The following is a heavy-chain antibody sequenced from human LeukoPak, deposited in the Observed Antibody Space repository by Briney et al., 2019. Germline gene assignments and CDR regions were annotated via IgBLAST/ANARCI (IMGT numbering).Heavy chain of an antibody. J-gene: IGHJ4*02. Sequence: GGSLRLSCAASGFTFSDYYMNWIRQAPGKGLEWISYMSSSGETIYYADSVMGRFTISRDNAKNSLYLQMNSLRAEDTAVYYCARDGGYCSGGSCYDYWGQGTLVTVSS. V-gene: IGHV3-11*01. D-gene: IGHD2-15*01. CDR1: GFTFSDYY. CDR3: ARDGGYCSGGSCYDY. CDR2: MSSSGETI.